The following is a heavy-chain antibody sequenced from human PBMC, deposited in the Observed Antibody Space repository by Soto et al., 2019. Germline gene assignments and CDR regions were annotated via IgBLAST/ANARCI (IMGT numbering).Heavy chain of an antibody. CDR1: GFTFSNYA. CDR3: AKDILEVTPGMAV. J-gene: IGHJ6*02. Sequence: EVQLLESGGGLVQPGGSLRLSCVASGFTFSNYAMRWVRQAPGKGLEWVSAIRGSAPTTYYADSVKGRFTISRDKSKNTLYLQMNRLRVEDTVIYYGAKDILEVTPGMAVWGQGTTVTVSS. V-gene: IGHV3-23*01. CDR2: IRGSAPTT. D-gene: IGHD2-21*02.